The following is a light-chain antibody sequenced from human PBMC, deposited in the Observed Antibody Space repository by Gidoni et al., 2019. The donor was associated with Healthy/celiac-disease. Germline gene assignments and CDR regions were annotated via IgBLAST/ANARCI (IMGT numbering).Light chain of an antibody. V-gene: IGLV3-16*01. J-gene: IGLJ3*02. Sequence: SYELTQPPSVSVSLGQMARITCSGEALPKKYAYWYQQKPGQFPVLVIYKDSERPSGIPERFSGSSSGTIVTLTNSGVQAEDEADYYCLSADSRVFGGGTKLTVL. CDR1: ALPKKY. CDR3: LSADSRV. CDR2: KDS.